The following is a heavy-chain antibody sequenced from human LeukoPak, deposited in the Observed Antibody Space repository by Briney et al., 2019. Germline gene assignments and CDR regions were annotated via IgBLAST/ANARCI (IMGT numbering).Heavy chain of an antibody. CDR3: ARDPSGSWQWFDY. D-gene: IGHD1-26*01. CDR2: INPNGGST. J-gene: IGHJ4*02. V-gene: IGHV1-46*01. Sequence: GASVKVSCKASGYTFTSYYLHWVRQAPGQGLEWMGVINPNGGSTTDAQKFQGRVTMTRDRSTSTVYMEPYSLRSEDTAVYYCARDPSGSWQWFDYWGQGTLVTVSS. CDR1: GYTFTSYY.